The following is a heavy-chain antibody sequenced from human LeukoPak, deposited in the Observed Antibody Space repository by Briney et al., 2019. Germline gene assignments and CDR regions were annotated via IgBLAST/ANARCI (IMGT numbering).Heavy chain of an antibody. V-gene: IGHV4-39*07. CDR2: IYYGGST. J-gene: IGHJ3*02. D-gene: IGHD5-18*01. CDR3: ARDGLWIQNAFDI. CDR1: GGSISSSSYY. Sequence: SETLSLTCTVSGGSISSSSYYWGWIRQPPEKGLEWIGSIYYGGSTYYNPSLKSRVTISVDTSKNQFSLKLRSVTAADTAVYHCARDGLWIQNAFDIWGQGTMVTVSS.